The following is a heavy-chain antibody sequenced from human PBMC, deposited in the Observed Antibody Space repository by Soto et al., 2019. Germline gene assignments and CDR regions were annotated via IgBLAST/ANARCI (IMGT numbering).Heavy chain of an antibody. V-gene: IGHV4-61*01. CDR3: ARYSGGAGFDY. J-gene: IGHJ4*02. Sequence: PSETLSLTCAVSGGSISSGYYWSWIRQPPGKGLEWIGYIYYSGSTNYNPSLKSRVTISVDTSKNQFSLKLSSVTAADTAVYYCARYSGGAGFDYWGQGTLVTVSS. CDR1: GGSISSGYY. CDR2: IYYSGST. D-gene: IGHD6-19*01.